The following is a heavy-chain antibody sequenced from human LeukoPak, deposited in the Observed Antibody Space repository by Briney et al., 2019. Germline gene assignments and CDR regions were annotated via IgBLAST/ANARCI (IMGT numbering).Heavy chain of an antibody. V-gene: IGHV3-30*02. CDR1: GFTFSNHA. CDR3: ARNYYDRSGYSDTFDY. CDR2: VWYDGNRK. J-gene: IGHJ4*02. D-gene: IGHD3-22*01. Sequence: GGSLRLSCAASGFTFSNHAMHWVRQAPGKGLEWVTLVWYDGNRKYYADSVKGRFTISRDSSKNTLYLQMNSLRAEDTAVYYCARNYYDRSGYSDTFDYWGQGTLVTVSS.